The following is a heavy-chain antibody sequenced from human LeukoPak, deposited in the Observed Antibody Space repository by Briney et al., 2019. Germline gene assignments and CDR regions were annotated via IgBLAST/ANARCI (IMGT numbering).Heavy chain of an antibody. CDR1: GYTFTSYG. CDR2: ISAYNGNT. D-gene: IGHD2-2*01. J-gene: IGHJ4*02. Sequence: ASVKVSCKASGYTFTSYGISWVRQAPGQGLEWMGWISAYNGNTNYAQKLQGRVTMTTDTSTSTAYMELRSLRSDDTAVYYCAREEYCSSPSCPRGPGYWGQGTLVTVSS. V-gene: IGHV1-18*01. CDR3: AREEYCSSPSCPRGPGY.